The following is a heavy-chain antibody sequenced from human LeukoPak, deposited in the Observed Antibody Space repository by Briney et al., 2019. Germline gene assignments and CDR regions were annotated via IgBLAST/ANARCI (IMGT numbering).Heavy chain of an antibody. D-gene: IGHD3-10*01. Sequence: SETLSLTSSVSGVSICTYYWSWIRQPPGKGLEWMGYIHYTGSTNYNPSLKSRVTISVDTSKRQLSLMLRSVTAADTAVYYCARDIYGSGHGWFDVWAQRPLVTVSS. CDR1: GVSICTYY. J-gene: IGHJ5*02. CDR2: IHYTGST. CDR3: ARDIYGSGHGWFDV. V-gene: IGHV4-59*01.